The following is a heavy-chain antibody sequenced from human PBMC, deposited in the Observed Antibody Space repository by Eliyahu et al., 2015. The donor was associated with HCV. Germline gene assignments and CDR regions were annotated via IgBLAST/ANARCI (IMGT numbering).Heavy chain of an antibody. V-gene: IGHV3-33*01. CDR3: ARDGGRSRHYYDSSGEIDY. D-gene: IGHD3-22*01. J-gene: IGHJ4*02. CDR2: IWHDGSKK. Sequence: SGFSFNNYGMHWVRQAPGKGLDWVAVIWHDGSKKYYAESLGGRFTISRDNSKNTLYLEMNSLRAEDTAIYYCARDGGRSRHYYDSSGEIDYWGQGTLVTVSS. CDR1: GFSFNNYG.